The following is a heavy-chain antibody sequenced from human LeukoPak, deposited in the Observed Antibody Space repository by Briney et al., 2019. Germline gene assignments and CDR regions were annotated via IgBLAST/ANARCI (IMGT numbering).Heavy chain of an antibody. CDR1: GFTFGDYA. Sequence: GRSLRLSCATSGFTFGDYAMSWFRQAPGKGLEWVGFIRMQTYGGTTEYATSVKGRFTISRDDSKSIAYLQMNSLKADDTAMYYCTRDRWVLQPTDWGQGTLVTVSS. J-gene: IGHJ4*02. D-gene: IGHD2/OR15-2a*01. V-gene: IGHV3-49*03. CDR2: IRMQTYGGTT. CDR3: TRDRWVLQPTD.